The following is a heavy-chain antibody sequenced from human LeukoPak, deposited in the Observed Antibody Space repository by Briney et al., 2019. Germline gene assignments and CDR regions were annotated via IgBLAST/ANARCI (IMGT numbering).Heavy chain of an antibody. V-gene: IGHV3-30*02. CDR3: AKEAPGGYYDSSGCPDY. D-gene: IGHD3-22*01. J-gene: IGHJ4*02. CDR2: IRYDGTDK. Sequence: GESLRLSCAASGFTFSSYGMHWVRQAPGKGLEWVAFIRYDGTDKYYADSVKGRFTIPRDNSKNTLYLQMNSLRAEDTAVYYCAKEAPGGYYDSSGCPDYWGQGTLVTVSS. CDR1: GFTFSSYG.